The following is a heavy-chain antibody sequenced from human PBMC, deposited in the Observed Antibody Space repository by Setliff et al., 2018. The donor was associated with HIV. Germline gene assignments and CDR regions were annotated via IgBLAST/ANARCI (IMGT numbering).Heavy chain of an antibody. CDR1: GFTFSNAW. CDR2: IKSKGDGGTT. V-gene: IGHV3-15*01. Sequence: GGSLRLSCAASGFTFSNAWMSWVRQAPGKGLEWVGRIKSKGDGGTTDYAAPVKGRFTISRDDSKNTLYLQMNSLKTEDTAVYYCVYRPDWSQGTLVTVSS. D-gene: IGHD4-4*01. CDR3: VYRPD. J-gene: IGHJ4*02.